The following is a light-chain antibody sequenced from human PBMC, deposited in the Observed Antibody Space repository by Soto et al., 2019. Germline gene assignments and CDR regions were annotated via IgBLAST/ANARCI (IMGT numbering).Light chain of an antibody. Sequence: DIVLTQSPDSLAVSLGEKATINCKSSQSVLYSSNNKNYLAWYQQKPGQHPKLLIYWASTRESGVPDRFSGSGSGTDFTCTISSLQAEDVAVYYCQQYYRPWTFGQGNKVEIK. CDR3: QQYYRPWT. J-gene: IGKJ1*01. V-gene: IGKV4-1*01. CDR1: QSVLYSSNNKNY. CDR2: WAS.